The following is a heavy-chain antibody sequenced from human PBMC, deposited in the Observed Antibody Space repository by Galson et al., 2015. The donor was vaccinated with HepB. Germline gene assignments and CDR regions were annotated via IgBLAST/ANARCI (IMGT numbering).Heavy chain of an antibody. V-gene: IGHV3-15*01. D-gene: IGHD1-7*01. CDR3: TTDQNWNYGTGWFDP. CDR1: GFTFSNAW. Sequence: SLRLSCAASGFTFSNAWMSWVRQAPGKGLEWVGRIKSKTDGGTTDYAAPVKGRFTISRDDSKNTLYLQMNSLKTEDTAVYYCTTDQNWNYGTGWFDPWGQGTLVTVSS. J-gene: IGHJ5*02. CDR2: IKSKTDGGTT.